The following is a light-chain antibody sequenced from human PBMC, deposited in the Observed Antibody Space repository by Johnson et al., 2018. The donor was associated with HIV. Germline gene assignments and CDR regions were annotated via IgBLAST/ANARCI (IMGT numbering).Light chain of an antibody. CDR2: ENN. CDR3: GTWDSSLSAYV. CDR1: SSNIGSNY. J-gene: IGLJ1*01. Sequence: QSVLTQPPSVSAAPGQKVTVSCSGSSSNIGSNYVSWYQQLPGTAPKLLIYENNKRPSGIPDRFSGSKSGPSSTLGITGLQTGDEADYYCGTWDSSLSAYVFGTGTKVTVL. V-gene: IGLV1-51*02.